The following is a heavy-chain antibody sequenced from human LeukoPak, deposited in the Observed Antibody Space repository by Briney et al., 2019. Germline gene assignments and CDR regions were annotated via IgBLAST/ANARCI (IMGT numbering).Heavy chain of an antibody. CDR2: ISSSGSTI. Sequence: GGSLRLSCAASGFTFSSYEMNWVRQAPGKGLEWVSYISSSGSTIYYADSVKDRFTISGDNAKNSLYLQMNSLRAEDTAVYYCARDLSYDSSGYWPPPLGYWGQGTLVTVSS. J-gene: IGHJ4*02. CDR3: ARDLSYDSSGYWPPPLGY. CDR1: GFTFSSYE. D-gene: IGHD3-22*01. V-gene: IGHV3-48*03.